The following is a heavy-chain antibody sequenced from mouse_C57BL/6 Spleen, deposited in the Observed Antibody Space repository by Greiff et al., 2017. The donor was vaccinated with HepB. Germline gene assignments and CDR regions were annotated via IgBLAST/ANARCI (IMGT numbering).Heavy chain of an antibody. J-gene: IGHJ1*03. V-gene: IGHV1-81*01. D-gene: IGHD2-1*01. CDR3: AYGNSWYFDV. Sequence: VQLQQSGAELARPGASVKLSCKASGYTFTSYGISWVKQRPGQGLEWIGEIYPRSGNTYYNEKFKGKATLTADKSSSTAYMELRSLTSEDSAVYFCAYGNSWYFDVWGTGTTVTVSS. CDR1: GYTFTSYG. CDR2: IYPRSGNT.